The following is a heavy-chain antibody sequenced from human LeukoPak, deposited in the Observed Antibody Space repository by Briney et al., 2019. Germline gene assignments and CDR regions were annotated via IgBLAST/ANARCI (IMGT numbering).Heavy chain of an antibody. D-gene: IGHD6-6*01. CDR1: GFTFSSYW. CDR3: ARDSTDSSSFPTYYFDY. Sequence: GGSLRLSCAASGFTFSSYWMSWVRQAPGKGLEWVANIKQDGSEKYYVDSVKGQFTISRDNAKNSLYLQMNSLRAEDTAVYYCARDSTDSSSFPTYYFDYWGQGTLVTVSS. CDR2: IKQDGSEK. J-gene: IGHJ4*02. V-gene: IGHV3-7*01.